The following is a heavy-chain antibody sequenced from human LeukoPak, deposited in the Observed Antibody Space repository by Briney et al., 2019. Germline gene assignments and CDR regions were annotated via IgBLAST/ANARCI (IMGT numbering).Heavy chain of an antibody. Sequence: GGSLRLSCAASEFSVGSNYMTWVRRAPGKGLEWVANIKEDGSEKYYVDSVKGRFTISRDNAKNSLYLQMNSLRAEDTAVYYCARADWVGIDYWGQGTLVTVSS. J-gene: IGHJ4*02. CDR1: EFSVGSNY. CDR2: IKEDGSEK. D-gene: IGHD3-9*01. V-gene: IGHV3-7*01. CDR3: ARADWVGIDY.